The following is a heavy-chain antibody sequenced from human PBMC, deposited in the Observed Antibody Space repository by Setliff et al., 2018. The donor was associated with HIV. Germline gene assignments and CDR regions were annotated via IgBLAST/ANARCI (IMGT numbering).Heavy chain of an antibody. CDR2: ITQSGNT. V-gene: IGHV4-34*01. J-gene: IGHJ3*02. CDR1: VDSFSGYF. D-gene: IGHD3-10*01. CDR3: ARGGGEMRADAFDI. Sequence: SETLSLTCAVYVDSFSGYFWTWIRQPPGKGLEWIGEITQSGNTNYNPSLKSRLTMSVDTSKNQFSLKLKSVTAADTAVYYCARGGGEMRADAFDIWGQGTMVTVS.